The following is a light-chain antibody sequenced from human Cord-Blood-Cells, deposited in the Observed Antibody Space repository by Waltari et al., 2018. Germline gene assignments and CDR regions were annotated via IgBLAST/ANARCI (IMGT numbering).Light chain of an antibody. CDR2: LGS. Sequence: DIVMTQSPLSLPVTPGEPASISCRSSQSLLHSNGYNYLDWYLQKPGQSPQLLIYLGSNXXXXXXXRFSGSVSGTDFTLKISRVEAGDVGVYYCMQALQTPLTFGGGTKVEIK. CDR1: QSLLHSNGYNY. V-gene: IGKV2-28*01. J-gene: IGKJ4*01. CDR3: MQALQTPLT.